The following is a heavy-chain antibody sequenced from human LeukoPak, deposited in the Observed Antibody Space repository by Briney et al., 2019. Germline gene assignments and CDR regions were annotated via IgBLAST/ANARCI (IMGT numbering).Heavy chain of an antibody. CDR2: INHSGST. D-gene: IGHD2-2*01. V-gene: IGHV4-34*01. CDR1: GGSFSGYY. J-gene: IGHJ5*02. Sequence: SETLSLTCAVYGGSFSGYYWSWIRQPPGKGLEWIGEINHSGSTNYNPSLKSRVTISVDTSKNQFSLKLSSVTATDTAVYYCARGHDIVVVPAASWFDPWGQGTLVTVSS. CDR3: ARGHDIVVVPAASWFDP.